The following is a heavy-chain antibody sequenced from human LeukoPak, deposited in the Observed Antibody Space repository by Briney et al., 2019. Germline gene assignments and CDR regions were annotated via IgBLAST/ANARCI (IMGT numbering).Heavy chain of an antibody. CDR2: IKEDGSKK. CDR1: ALTFSDYS. D-gene: IGHD6-13*01. CDR3: ARGTKGDAGIDC. Sequence: GGSLRLSCAASALTFSDYSMNWVRQAPGKGLEWVANIKEDGSKKYYVDSVKGRFTISRDNAKNSLYLQMNNLRADDTAVYYCARGTKGDAGIDCWGQGTLVTVSS. J-gene: IGHJ4*02. V-gene: IGHV3-7*01.